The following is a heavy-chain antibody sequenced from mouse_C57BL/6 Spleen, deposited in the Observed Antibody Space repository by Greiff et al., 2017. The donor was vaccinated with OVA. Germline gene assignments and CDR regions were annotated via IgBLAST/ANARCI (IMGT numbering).Heavy chain of an antibody. CDR1: GYTFTSYW. Sequence: QVQLQQPGAELVRPGSSVKLSCKASGYTFTSYWMHWVKQRPIQGLEWIGNIDPSDSETHYNQKFKDKATLTVDKSSSTAYMQLSSLTSEDSAVYYCARGDYDEGFAYWGQGTLVTVSA. V-gene: IGHV1-52*01. CDR2: IDPSDSET. D-gene: IGHD2-4*01. J-gene: IGHJ3*01. CDR3: ARGDYDEGFAY.